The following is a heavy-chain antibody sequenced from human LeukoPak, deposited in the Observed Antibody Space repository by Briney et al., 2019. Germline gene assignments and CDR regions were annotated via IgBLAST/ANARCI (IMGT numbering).Heavy chain of an antibody. CDR2: IRYDGSHK. CDR1: GFTFSNYW. CDR3: AKDVGYSSSWYED. J-gene: IGHJ4*02. V-gene: IGHV3-30*02. D-gene: IGHD6-13*01. Sequence: GGSLRLSCAASGFTFSNYWMTWVRQAPGKGLEWVAFIRYDGSHKYYSDSVKGRFTISRDNSKNTLSLQMTSLRTDDTAIYYCAKDVGYSSSWYEDWGQGTLVTVSS.